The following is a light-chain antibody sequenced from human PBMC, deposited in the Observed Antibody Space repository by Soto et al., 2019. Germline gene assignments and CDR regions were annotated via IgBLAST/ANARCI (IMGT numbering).Light chain of an antibody. CDR3: QQYYSYPLG. J-gene: IGKJ4*01. CDR1: QNINGW. Sequence: DIQMTQSPSTLSASVGDIVTITFRASQNINGWLAWYQQKPGKAPKLLIYAASTLQSGVPSRFSGSGSGTDFTLTISCLQSEDFATYYCQQYYSYPLGFGGGTKVDIK. V-gene: IGKV1-5*01. CDR2: AAS.